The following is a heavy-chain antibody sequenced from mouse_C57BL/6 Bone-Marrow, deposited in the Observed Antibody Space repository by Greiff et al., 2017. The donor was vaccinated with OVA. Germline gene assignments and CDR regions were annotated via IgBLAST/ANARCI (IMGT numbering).Heavy chain of an antibody. J-gene: IGHJ4*01. CDR3: TRLLDAMDY. D-gene: IGHD2-1*01. Sequence: EVKLVESGEGLVKPGGSLKLSCAASGSTFGSYAMSWVRQTPEKRLEWVAYISSGGDYTYYADTVKGRFTISRDNARNTLYLQMSSLKSEDTAMYYCTRLLDAMDYWGQGTSVTVSS. CDR1: GSTFGSYA. V-gene: IGHV5-9-1*02. CDR2: ISSGGDYT.